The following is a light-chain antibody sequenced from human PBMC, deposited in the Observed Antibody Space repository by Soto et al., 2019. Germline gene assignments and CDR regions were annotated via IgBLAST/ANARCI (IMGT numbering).Light chain of an antibody. Sequence: QSVLTRPASVSGSPGQSITISCTGTSTDVGGYNYVSWCKQHPGKAPELMIYDVSNRPSGVSNRFSGSKSGNTASLTISGLQAEDEADYYCTSYVGTATYAFGTGTKVTVL. CDR3: TSYVGTATYA. V-gene: IGLV2-14*01. CDR2: DVS. J-gene: IGLJ1*01. CDR1: STDVGGYNY.